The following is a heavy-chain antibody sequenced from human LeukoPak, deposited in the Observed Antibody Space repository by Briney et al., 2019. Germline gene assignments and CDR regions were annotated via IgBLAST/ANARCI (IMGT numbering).Heavy chain of an antibody. J-gene: IGHJ1*01. V-gene: IGHV1-69*13. CDR3: ARDSSDIRGLIAH. D-gene: IGHD3-10*01. CDR2: ITPLFGTG. Sequence: ASVKVSCKASGGSFSKYTLNWVRRRPGQGLEWMGGITPLFGTGKYAQKFQGRVTITADESASTAYMELSRLASEDTAVYYCARDSSDIRGLIAHWGQGILVTVSS. CDR1: GGSFSKYT.